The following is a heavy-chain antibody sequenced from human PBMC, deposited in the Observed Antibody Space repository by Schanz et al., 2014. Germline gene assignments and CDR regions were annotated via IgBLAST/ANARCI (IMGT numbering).Heavy chain of an antibody. Sequence: EVQLVESGGGLIQPGGSLRLSCAVSGFTVNTNYMSWVRQAPGKGLEWISSMYINSGSTQYADSVKGRFIISRDSSKNTLFLQTNSLRAEDTAVYFCARDGGRDGYNLAFDVWGQGKLVTVSS. CDR2: MYINSGST. J-gene: IGHJ3*01. CDR1: GFTVNTNY. V-gene: IGHV3-53*01. D-gene: IGHD5-12*01. CDR3: ARDGGRDGYNLAFDV.